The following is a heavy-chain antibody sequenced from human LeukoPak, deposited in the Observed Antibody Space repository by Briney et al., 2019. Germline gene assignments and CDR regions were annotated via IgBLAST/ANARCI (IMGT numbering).Heavy chain of an antibody. CDR2: INWNGGST. CDR3: GRGNSYDGPYYFDY. J-gene: IGHJ4*02. D-gene: IGHD5-18*01. CDR1: GFTFDDYG. V-gene: IGHV3-20*01. Sequence: GGSLRLSCAASGFTFDDYGVSWVRQAPGKGLEWVSGINWNGGSTGYADSVKGRFTISRDNAKNSLYLQMNSLRAEDTALYHCGRGNSYDGPYYFDYWGQGTLVTVSS.